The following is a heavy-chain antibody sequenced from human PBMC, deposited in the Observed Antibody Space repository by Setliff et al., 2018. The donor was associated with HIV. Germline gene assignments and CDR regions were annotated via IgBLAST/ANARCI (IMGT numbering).Heavy chain of an antibody. CDR1: GGSISSSSYY. CDR3: ARVLRITIIRGPNWFDP. CDR2: IYYSWST. Sequence: PSETLSLTCTVSGGSISSSSYYWGWIRQPPGKGLEWIGSIYYSWSTYYNPSLKSRVTISVDTSKNQFSLKLSSVTAADTAVYYCARVLRITIIRGPNWFDPWGQGTLVTVSS. D-gene: IGHD3-10*01. V-gene: IGHV4-39*01. J-gene: IGHJ5*02.